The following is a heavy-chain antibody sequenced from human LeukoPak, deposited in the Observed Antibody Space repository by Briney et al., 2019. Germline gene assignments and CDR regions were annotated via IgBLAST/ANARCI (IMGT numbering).Heavy chain of an antibody. CDR3: ARGLGAAAH. J-gene: IGHJ4*02. Sequence: KPSETLSLTCAVYGGSFSGYYWSWIRQPPGKGLEWIGEINHSGSTNYNPPLKSRVTISVDTSKNQFSLKLSSVTAADTAVYYCARGLGAAAHWGQGTLVTVSS. CDR1: GGSFSGYY. D-gene: IGHD6-13*01. V-gene: IGHV4-34*01. CDR2: INHSGST.